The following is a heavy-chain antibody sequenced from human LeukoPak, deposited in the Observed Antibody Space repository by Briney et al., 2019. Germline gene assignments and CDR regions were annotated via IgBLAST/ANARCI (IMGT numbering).Heavy chain of an antibody. Sequence: PGRSLRLSCAASGFTFDDYAMHWVRHAPGKGLEWVSGISWNSGSIGYADSVKGRFTISRDNAKNSLYLQMNSLRAEDTALYYCAKDIGIDCSSTSCYNRASFDYWGQGTLVTVSS. CDR3: AKDIGIDCSSTSCYNRASFDY. J-gene: IGHJ4*02. D-gene: IGHD2-2*02. CDR2: ISWNSGSI. V-gene: IGHV3-9*01. CDR1: GFTFDDYA.